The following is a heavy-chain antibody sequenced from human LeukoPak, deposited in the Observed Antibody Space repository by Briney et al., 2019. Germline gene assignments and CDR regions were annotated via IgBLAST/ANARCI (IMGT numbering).Heavy chain of an antibody. J-gene: IGHJ5*02. Sequence: SETLSLTCTVSGGSISNLNYYWSWIRQPAGKGLEWIGRIYASGSTNYNPSLKSRVTISVDTSKNQFSLKLSSVTAADTAVYYCARGRGSSSWYEGYNWFDPWGQGTLVTVSS. V-gene: IGHV4-61*02. CDR3: ARGRGSSSWYEGYNWFDP. D-gene: IGHD6-13*01. CDR1: GGSISNLNYY. CDR2: IYASGST.